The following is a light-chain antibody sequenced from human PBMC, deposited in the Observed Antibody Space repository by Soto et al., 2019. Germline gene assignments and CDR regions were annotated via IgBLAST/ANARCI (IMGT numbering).Light chain of an antibody. CDR1: QSITNR. J-gene: IGKJ1*01. Sequence: IQMTQSPSTLSASLGDRVIITCRASQSITNRLAWYQQKPGKAPKVLIYDASNLEYGVPSRFSGSGSGTEFTLTVSSLQPDDFATYYCQQYMSYSFGQGTKVDIK. CDR3: QQYMSYS. V-gene: IGKV1-5*01. CDR2: DAS.